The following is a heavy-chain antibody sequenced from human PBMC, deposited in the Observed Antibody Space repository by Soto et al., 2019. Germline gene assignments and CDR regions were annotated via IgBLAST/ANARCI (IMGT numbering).Heavy chain of an antibody. CDR2: FYYSENT. CDR3: ARVPDY. CDR1: GGSISSKSYS. Sequence: PSETLSLTCSVSGGSISSKSYSWGWIRQPPGKGLEWIGTFYYSENTYYNPSLKSRVTISVDRSKNQFSLKLSSVTAADTAVYYCARVPDYWGQGTLVTVSS. V-gene: IGHV4-39*07. J-gene: IGHJ4*02.